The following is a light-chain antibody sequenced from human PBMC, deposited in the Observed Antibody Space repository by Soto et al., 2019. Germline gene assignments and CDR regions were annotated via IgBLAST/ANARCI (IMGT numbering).Light chain of an antibody. CDR2: TSG. J-gene: IGKJ2*01. Sequence: IQMTQSPSSLSASVGDRVTITCRASQRITTYLNWYQQKPGEAPKLLISTSGTLQRGVPSRFSGSGSGTDFTLTIPSLRPEDFATYFCQQTYSTPYTFGQGTKLET. CDR3: QQTYSTPYT. V-gene: IGKV1-39*01. CDR1: QRITTY.